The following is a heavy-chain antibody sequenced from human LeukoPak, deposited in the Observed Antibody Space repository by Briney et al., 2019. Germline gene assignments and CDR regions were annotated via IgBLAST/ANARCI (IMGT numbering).Heavy chain of an antibody. Sequence: PGGSLRLSCAASGFTFSDYYMSWIRQAPGKGLEWVSGINWNGGSTGYADSVKGRFTISRDNAKNSLYLQMNSLRAEDTALYYCARDVEMANFDYWGQGTLVTVSS. CDR2: INWNGGST. CDR1: GFTFSDYY. J-gene: IGHJ4*02. D-gene: IGHD5-24*01. CDR3: ARDVEMANFDY. V-gene: IGHV3-20*04.